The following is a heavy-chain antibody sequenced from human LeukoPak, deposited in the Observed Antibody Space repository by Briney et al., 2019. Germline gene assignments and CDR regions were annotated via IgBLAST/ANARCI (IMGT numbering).Heavy chain of an antibody. CDR1: GCSFTSYW. CDR2: IYPGDSDT. Sequence: GESLKISCKGSGCSFTSYWIGWVRQMPGKGLEWMGIIYPGDSDTRYSPSFQGQVTISADKSISTAYLQWSSLKASDTAMYYCARLHYGDAPYYYYYGMDVWGQGTTVTVSS. D-gene: IGHD4-17*01. J-gene: IGHJ6*02. CDR3: ARLHYGDAPYYYYYGMDV. V-gene: IGHV5-51*01.